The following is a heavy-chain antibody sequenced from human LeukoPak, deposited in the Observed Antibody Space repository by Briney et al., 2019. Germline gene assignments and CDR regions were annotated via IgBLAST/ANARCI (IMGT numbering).Heavy chain of an antibody. J-gene: IGHJ4*02. V-gene: IGHV3-11*06. CDR3: ARDYADSSGWYKLDY. CDR2: ISSSSSYT. Sequence: GGSLRLSCAASGFTFSDYYMSWIRRAPGKGLEWVSYISSSSSYTNYADSVKGRFTISRDNSKNTLYLQMNSLRAEDTAVYYCARDYADSSGWYKLDYWGQGTLVTVSS. D-gene: IGHD6-19*01. CDR1: GFTFSDYY.